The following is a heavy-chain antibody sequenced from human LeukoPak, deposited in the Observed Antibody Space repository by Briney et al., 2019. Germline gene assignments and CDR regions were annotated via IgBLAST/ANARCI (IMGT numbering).Heavy chain of an antibody. CDR3: ARGASLGAAAGAYNWFDP. D-gene: IGHD6-13*01. V-gene: IGHV1-2*02. Sequence: ASVKVSCKASGYTFTGYYMHWVRQAPGQGLEWMGWINPNSGGTNYAQTFQGRVTMTRDTSISTAYMELSRLRSGDTAVYYCARGASLGAAAGAYNWFDPWGQGTLVTVSS. J-gene: IGHJ5*02. CDR2: INPNSGGT. CDR1: GYTFTGYY.